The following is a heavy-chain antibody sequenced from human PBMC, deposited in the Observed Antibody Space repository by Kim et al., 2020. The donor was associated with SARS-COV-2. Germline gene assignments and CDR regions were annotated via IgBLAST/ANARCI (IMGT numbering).Heavy chain of an antibody. CDR3: ARDQQYGRFGELSIDY. CDR2: ISYDGSNK. V-gene: IGHV3-33*05. J-gene: IGHJ4*02. D-gene: IGHD3-10*01. Sequence: GGSLRLSCAASGFTFSSYGMHWVRQAPGKGLEWVAVISYDGSNKYYADSVKGRFTISRDNSKNTLYLQMNSLRAEDTAVYYCARDQQYGRFGELSIDYWGQGTLVTVSS. CDR1: GFTFSSYG.